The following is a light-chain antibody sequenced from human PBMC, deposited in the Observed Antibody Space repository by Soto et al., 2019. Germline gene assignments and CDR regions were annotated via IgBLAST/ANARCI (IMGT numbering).Light chain of an antibody. J-gene: IGKJ5*01. V-gene: IGKV3-20*01. CDR2: GAS. CDR1: QSVSSSY. CDR3: QHYGETPIT. Sequence: EIVMTQSPATLSVSPGESATLSCRANQSVSSSYLAWYQQTPGQAPRLLIYGASMRASGVPVRFSGSGSGTDFTLTISRLEPEDFAVYYCQHYGETPITFGLGTRLEIK.